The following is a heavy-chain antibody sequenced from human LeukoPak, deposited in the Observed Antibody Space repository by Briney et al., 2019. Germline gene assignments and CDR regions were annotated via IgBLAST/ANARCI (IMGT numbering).Heavy chain of an antibody. D-gene: IGHD3-10*01. CDR3: ARTFGSGNFDY. Sequence: PGGCLRLSCAASGSIFSSYSMTWVRQAPEKGLEWVSYISSSGSTIYYADSVKGRFTISRDNAKNSLYLQMNSLRADDTAVYYCARTFGSGNFDYWGQGTLVPVSS. CDR2: ISSSGSTI. J-gene: IGHJ4*02. V-gene: IGHV3-48*01. CDR1: GSIFSSYS.